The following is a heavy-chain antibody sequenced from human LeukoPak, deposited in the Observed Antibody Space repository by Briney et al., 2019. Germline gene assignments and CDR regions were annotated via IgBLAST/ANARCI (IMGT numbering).Heavy chain of an antibody. CDR2: IIPIFGTA. Sequence: ASVKVSCKASGGTFSSYAISWVRQAPGQGLEWMGGIIPIFGTANYAQKFQGRVTITTDESTSTAYMALSSLRSEDTAVYYCATDYFEYSSSLGWFDPWGQGTLVTVSS. V-gene: IGHV1-69*05. CDR1: GGTFSSYA. J-gene: IGHJ5*02. D-gene: IGHD6-6*01. CDR3: ATDYFEYSSSLGWFDP.